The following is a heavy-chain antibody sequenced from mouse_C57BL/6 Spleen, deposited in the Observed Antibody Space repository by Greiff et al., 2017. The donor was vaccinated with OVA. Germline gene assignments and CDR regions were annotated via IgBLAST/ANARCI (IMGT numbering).Heavy chain of an antibody. CDR2: ISGGGGNT. CDR1: GFTFSSYT. CDR3: ARRALWGFAY. Sequence: EVQGVESGGGLVKPGGSLKLSCAASGFTFSSYTMSWVRQTPEKRLEWVATISGGGGNTYYPDSVKGRFTISRDNAKNTLYLQMSSLRSEDTALYYCARRALWGFAYWGQGTLVTVSA. J-gene: IGHJ3*01. V-gene: IGHV5-9*01.